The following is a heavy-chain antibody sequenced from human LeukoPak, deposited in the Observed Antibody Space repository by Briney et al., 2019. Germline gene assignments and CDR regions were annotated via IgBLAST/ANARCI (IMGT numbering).Heavy chain of an antibody. J-gene: IGHJ6*03. Sequence: ASVKVSCKASGYTFTGYYMHWVRQAPGQGLEWMGWINPNSGGTNYAQKFQGRVTMTRDTSISTAYMELSRLRSDDTAVYYCARDGVVVPAAPVYYYYCYMDVWGKGTTVTFSS. CDR1: GYTFTGYY. V-gene: IGHV1-2*02. CDR3: ARDGVVVPAAPVYYYYCYMDV. D-gene: IGHD2-2*01. CDR2: INPNSGGT.